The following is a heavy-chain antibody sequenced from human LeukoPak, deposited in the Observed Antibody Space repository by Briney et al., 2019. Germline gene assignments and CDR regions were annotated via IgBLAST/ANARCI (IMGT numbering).Heavy chain of an antibody. CDR2: INSDGSST. V-gene: IGHV3-74*01. CDR3: ASTVGPNYFDS. CDR1: GLTLNSYE. J-gene: IGHJ4*02. Sequence: GGSLRLSCAASGLTLNSYEIHWVRQAPGKGLVWVSRINSDGSSTTYADSVRGRFTISRDNAKNTLYLQMNSLRAEDTAVYYCASTVGPNYFDSWGQGTLVTVSS.